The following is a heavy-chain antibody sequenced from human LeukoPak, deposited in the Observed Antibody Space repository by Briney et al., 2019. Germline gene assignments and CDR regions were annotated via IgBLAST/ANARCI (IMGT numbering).Heavy chain of an antibody. V-gene: IGHV3-74*01. Sequence: GGSMRLSCAASGFSFSAYWIHWVRQAPGKGLVWVSSIKSDGSVTSYADAVKGRFSLSADNAKNTQYLQMNSLRAEDTAMYYCALDINGDLFHIWGQGTPVTVSS. CDR2: IKSDGSVT. J-gene: IGHJ4*02. CDR3: ALDINGDLFHI. D-gene: IGHD2-21*01. CDR1: GFSFSAYW.